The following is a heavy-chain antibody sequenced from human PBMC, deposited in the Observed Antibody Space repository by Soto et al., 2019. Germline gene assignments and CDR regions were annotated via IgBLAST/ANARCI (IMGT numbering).Heavy chain of an antibody. D-gene: IGHD3-10*01. CDR2: ISSSSSTI. V-gene: IGHV3-48*01. CDR1: GFTFSSYS. Sequence: GGSLRLSCAASGFTFSSYSMNWVRQAPGKGLEWVSYISSSSSTIYYADSVKGRFTISRDNAKNSLYLQMNSLRAEDTAVYYCARDPLLWFGELNDAFDIWGQGTMVTVSS. J-gene: IGHJ3*02. CDR3: ARDPLLWFGELNDAFDI.